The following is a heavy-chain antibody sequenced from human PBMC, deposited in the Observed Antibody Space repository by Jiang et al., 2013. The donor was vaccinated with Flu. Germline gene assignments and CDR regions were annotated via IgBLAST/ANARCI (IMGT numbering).Heavy chain of an antibody. J-gene: IGHJ6*04. CDR1: GGSFSGYY. CDR2: INHSGST. V-gene: IGHV4-34*01. Sequence: LLKPSETLSLTCAVYGGSFSGYYWSWIRQPPGKGLEWIGEINHSGSTNYNPSLKSRVTISVDTSKNQFSLKLSSVTAADTAVYYCARGRGIGTAMDVWGKGTTVTVSS. CDR3: ARGRGIGTAMDV. D-gene: IGHD1-1*01.